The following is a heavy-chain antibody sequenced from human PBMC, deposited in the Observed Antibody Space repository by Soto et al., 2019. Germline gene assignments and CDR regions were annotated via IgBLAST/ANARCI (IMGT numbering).Heavy chain of an antibody. V-gene: IGHV1-2*04. CDR1: GYTFTGYY. CDR3: ARGGVLLWFGEPGNGDV. D-gene: IGHD3-10*01. CDR2: INPNSGGT. Sequence: GASVKVSCKASGYTFTGYYMHWVRQAPGQGLEWMGWINPNSGGTNYAQKFQGWVTMARDTSISTAYMELSRLRSDDTAVYYCARGGVLLWFGEPGNGDVWGQGTTVTVSS. J-gene: IGHJ6*02.